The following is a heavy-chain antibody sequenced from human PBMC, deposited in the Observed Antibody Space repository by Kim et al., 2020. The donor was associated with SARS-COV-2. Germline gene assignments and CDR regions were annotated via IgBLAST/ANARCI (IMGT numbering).Heavy chain of an antibody. CDR1: GYSFTSYW. J-gene: IGHJ4*02. Sequence: GESLKISCKGSGYSFTSYWIVWVRQMPGKGLEWMGIIYPGDSDTRYSPSFQGQVTISADKSINTAYLQWSSLKASDTAMYYCARHTGSSYGYQWYYFDYWGQGTLVTVSS. CDR2: IYPGDSDT. CDR3: ARHTGSSYGYQWYYFDY. D-gene: IGHD5-18*01. V-gene: IGHV5-51*01.